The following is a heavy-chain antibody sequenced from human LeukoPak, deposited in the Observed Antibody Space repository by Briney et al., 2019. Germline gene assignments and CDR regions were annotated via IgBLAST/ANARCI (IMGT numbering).Heavy chain of an antibody. Sequence: GGSLRLSCAASGFTFSSYVMYWVRQAPGKGLEWVAVISYDGSNKYYADSVKGRFTISRDNSRNTVYLQMNSLSAEDTALYYCAKPYLCSGDCHFDSWGQGTLVTVSS. V-gene: IGHV3-30-3*02. CDR3: AKPYLCSGDCHFDS. CDR1: GFTFSSYV. D-gene: IGHD2-21*02. J-gene: IGHJ4*02. CDR2: ISYDGSNK.